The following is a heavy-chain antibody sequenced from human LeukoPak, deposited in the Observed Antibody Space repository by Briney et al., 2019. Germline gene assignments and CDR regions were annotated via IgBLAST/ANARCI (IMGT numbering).Heavy chain of an antibody. J-gene: IGHJ4*02. V-gene: IGHV3-21*01. CDR3: ARDRIAMARGVNAFGY. CDR2: ISSSGSYI. CDR1: GFTFSSYG. D-gene: IGHD3-10*01. Sequence: GGSLRLSCAASGFTFSSYGMNWVRQAPGKGLEWVSSISSSGSYIHYADSVKGRFTISRDNAKNSLYLQMNSLRAEDTAVYYCARDRIAMARGVNAFGYWGQGTLVTVSS.